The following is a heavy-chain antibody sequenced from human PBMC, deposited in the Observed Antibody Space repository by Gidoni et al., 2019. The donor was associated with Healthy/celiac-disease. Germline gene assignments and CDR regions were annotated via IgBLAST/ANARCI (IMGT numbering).Heavy chain of an antibody. D-gene: IGHD3-22*01. CDR1: GCSISSGGYY. J-gene: IGHJ4*02. CDR2: IYYSGST. V-gene: IGHV4-31*03. Sequence: QVQLQESGPGLVKPSQTLSLTCTVPGCSISSGGYYWSWIRQHPGKGLEWIGYIYYSGSTYYNPSLKSRVTISVDTSNNQFSLKLSSVTAADTAVYYCARGNYYDSSAPFDYWGQGTLVTVSS. CDR3: ARGNYYDSSAPFDY.